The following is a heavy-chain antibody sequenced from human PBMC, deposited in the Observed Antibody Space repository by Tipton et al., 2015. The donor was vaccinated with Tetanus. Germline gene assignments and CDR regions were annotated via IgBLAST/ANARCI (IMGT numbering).Heavy chain of an antibody. CDR1: GGSITSSDYF. J-gene: IGHJ4*02. Sequence: GLVKPSETLSLTCTVSGGSITSSDYFWGWIRQPPGKGLEWIANVHYTGDTYYSPSLQSRVTISVDTSKNQFSLRLSSVTAADTAVYYCARPTLRLVIASWGQGPLVTVSS. CDR3: ARPTLRLVIAS. CDR2: VHYTGDT. D-gene: IGHD6-6*01. V-gene: IGHV4-39*01.